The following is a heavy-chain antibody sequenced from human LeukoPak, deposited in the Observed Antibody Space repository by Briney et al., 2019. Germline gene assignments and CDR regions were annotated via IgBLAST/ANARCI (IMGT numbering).Heavy chain of an antibody. V-gene: IGHV1-2*02. Sequence: GASVKVSCKASGGTFSSYAISWVRQAPGQGLEWMGWISPNSGGTNYAQKFQGRVTMTRDTSISTAYMELSRLRSDDTAVYYCARKMITFGGVIAPGVFDYWGQGTLVTVSS. D-gene: IGHD3-16*02. CDR1: GGTFSSYA. CDR2: ISPNSGGT. CDR3: ARKMITFGGVIAPGVFDY. J-gene: IGHJ4*02.